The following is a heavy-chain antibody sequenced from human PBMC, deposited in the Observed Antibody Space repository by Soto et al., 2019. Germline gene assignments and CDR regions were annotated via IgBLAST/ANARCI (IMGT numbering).Heavy chain of an antibody. Sequence: ASVKVSCKTSGYFFTSYYIHWVRQAPGQGLEWMGWINPDNGGTNSAQKFQGRVTMTSDTSINTAYMEITSLRSDDTALYYCAREVTYGGGSFSLGLWGQGTLVTVSS. CDR2: INPDNGGT. V-gene: IGHV1-2*02. CDR1: GYFFTSYY. D-gene: IGHD3-10*01. J-gene: IGHJ4*02. CDR3: AREVTYGGGSFSLGL.